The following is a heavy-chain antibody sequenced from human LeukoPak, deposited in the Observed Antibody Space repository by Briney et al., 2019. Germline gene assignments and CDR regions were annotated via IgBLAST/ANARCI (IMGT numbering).Heavy chain of an antibody. CDR3: ASRRIAARPGFDY. CDR1: GGSFSGYY. J-gene: IGHJ4*02. Sequence: SETLSLTCAVYGGSFSGYYWSWIRQPPGKGLEWIGEINHSGSTNYNPSLKSRVTISVDTSKNQFSLKLSSVTAADTAVYYCASRRIAARPGFDYWGQGTLVTV. CDR2: INHSGST. V-gene: IGHV4-34*01. D-gene: IGHD6-6*01.